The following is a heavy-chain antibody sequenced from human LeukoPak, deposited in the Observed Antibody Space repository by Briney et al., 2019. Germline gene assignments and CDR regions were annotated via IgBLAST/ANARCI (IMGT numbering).Heavy chain of an antibody. J-gene: IGHJ4*02. V-gene: IGHV1-2*02. CDR2: INPNSGST. D-gene: IGHD1-20*01. Sequence: ASVKVSCXASGYTFTGYNIHWVRQAHGQGLDWMGWINPNSGSTNSAQKFQGRVTMTRDTSIGTAYMELSRLRSDDTAMYYCARTGRNWNNFDYWGQGTLVAVSS. CDR1: GYTFTGYN. CDR3: ARTGRNWNNFDY.